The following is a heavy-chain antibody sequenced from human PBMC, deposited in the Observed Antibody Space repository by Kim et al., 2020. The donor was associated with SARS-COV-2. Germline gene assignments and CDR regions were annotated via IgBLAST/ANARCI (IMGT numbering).Heavy chain of an antibody. D-gene: IGHD3-10*01. CDR3: ARDQVSYYGSGSLSVY. Sequence: SVKCRFTISRDNAKNSLYLQMNSLRAEDTAVYYCARDQVSYYGSGSLSVYWGQGTLVTVSS. V-gene: IGHV3-11*06. J-gene: IGHJ4*02.